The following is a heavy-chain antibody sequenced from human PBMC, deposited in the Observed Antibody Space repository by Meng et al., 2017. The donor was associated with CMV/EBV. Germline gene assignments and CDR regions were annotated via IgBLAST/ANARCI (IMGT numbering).Heavy chain of an antibody. J-gene: IGHJ6*02. CDR1: GVTFSSYW. Sequence: GESLKISCTVSGVTFSSYWMHWVRQAPGKGLEWVAFIRYDGSVEYHADSVKGRFTISRDKGKSTLFLQMNSLRPEDTAVYYCAKETVDVDSGMDVWGQGATVTVSS. CDR3: AKETVDVDSGMDV. CDR2: IRYDGSVE. V-gene: IGHV3-30*02. D-gene: IGHD5-12*01.